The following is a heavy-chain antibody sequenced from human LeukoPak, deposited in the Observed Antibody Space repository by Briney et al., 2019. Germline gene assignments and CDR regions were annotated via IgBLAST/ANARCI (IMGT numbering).Heavy chain of an antibody. J-gene: IGHJ6*02. CDR2: IYYSGWT. CDR1: GASISSYY. CDR3: ARLYPAYYYYGMDV. V-gene: IGHV4-59*08. Sequence: PSETLSLTCTVSGASISSYYWGWIRQPPGKGLEWIGYIYYSGWTNYNPSLKSRVTISVDSSKNQFSLKLSSVTAADTAVYYCARLYPAYYYYGMDVWGQGTTVTVSS.